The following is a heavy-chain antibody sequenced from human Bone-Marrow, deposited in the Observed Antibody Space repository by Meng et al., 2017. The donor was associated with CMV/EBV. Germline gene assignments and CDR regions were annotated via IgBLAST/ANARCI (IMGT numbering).Heavy chain of an antibody. D-gene: IGHD2-2*01. CDR3: AKEVDCSSTSCPSLDY. CDR2: IWYDGSNK. CDR1: CTFSRDG. Sequence: CTFSRDGMQWVRQAPGKGLEWVAVIWYDGSNKYDADSVKGRFTMSRDNSKNTLYLEMNSLRAEDTAVYYCAKEVDCSSTSCPSLDYWGQGTLVTVSS. V-gene: IGHV3-33*06. J-gene: IGHJ4*02.